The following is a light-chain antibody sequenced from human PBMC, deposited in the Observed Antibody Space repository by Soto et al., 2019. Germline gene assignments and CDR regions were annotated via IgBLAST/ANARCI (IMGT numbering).Light chain of an antibody. CDR1: SSNIGGRT. V-gene: IGLV1-44*01. CDR2: VNN. Sequence: QPVLIQPPSVSGTPGQRVNISCSGSSSNIGGRTVNWYQQVPGTAPKLLIYVNNQRPSGVPDRFSGSKSGTSASLAISGLQSEDESDYYCAAWDDSLNGWVFGGGTKVTVL. J-gene: IGLJ3*02. CDR3: AAWDDSLNGWV.